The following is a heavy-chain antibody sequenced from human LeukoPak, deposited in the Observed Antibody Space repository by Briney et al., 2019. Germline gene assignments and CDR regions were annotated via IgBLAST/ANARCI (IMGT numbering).Heavy chain of an antibody. CDR3: ARGINSRPFQH. CDR2: INHSGST. CDR1: SGSFSGYY. Sequence: SETLSLTCAVYSGSFSGYYWSWIRQPPGKGLEWIGEINHSGSTNYNPSLKSRATISVDTSKNQFSLKLSSVTAADTAVYYCARGINSRPFQHWGQGTLVTVSS. D-gene: IGHD1-20*01. J-gene: IGHJ1*01. V-gene: IGHV4-34*01.